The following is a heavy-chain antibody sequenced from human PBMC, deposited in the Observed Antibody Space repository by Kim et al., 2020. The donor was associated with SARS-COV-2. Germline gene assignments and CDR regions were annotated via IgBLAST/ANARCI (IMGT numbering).Heavy chain of an antibody. CDR1: GGSISSSSYY. CDR3: ARLLVVVVAARFWDAF. J-gene: IGHJ3*01. V-gene: IGHV4-39*01. D-gene: IGHD2-15*01. CDR2: IYYSGST. Sequence: SETLSLTCTVSGGSISSSSYYWGWIRQPPGKGLEWIGSIYYSGSTYYNPSLKSRVTISVDTSKNQFSLKLSLVTAADTAVYYCARLLVVVVAARFWDAF.